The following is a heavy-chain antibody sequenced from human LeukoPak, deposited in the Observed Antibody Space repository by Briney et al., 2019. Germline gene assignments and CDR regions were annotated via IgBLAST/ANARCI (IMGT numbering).Heavy chain of an antibody. V-gene: IGHV3-7*01. CDR3: SREVAMVRGDLPLFDY. CDR2: IKQDGSEK. CDR1: GFTFSSYW. D-gene: IGHD3-10*01. Sequence: GGSLRLSCAASGFTFSSYWMSWVRQAPGKGLEWVANIKQDGSEKYYVDSVKGRFTISRDNSKNTLYLQMNSLRAEDTAVYYCSREVAMVRGDLPLFDYWGQGTLVTVSS. J-gene: IGHJ4*02.